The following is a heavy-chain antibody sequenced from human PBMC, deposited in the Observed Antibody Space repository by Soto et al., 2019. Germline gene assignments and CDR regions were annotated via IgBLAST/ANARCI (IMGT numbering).Heavy chain of an antibody. V-gene: IGHV3-33*01. Sequence: QVQMVESGGGVVQPGRSLRLSCATSGFTFRHYGMHWVRQTPDKGLEWVAVIWVDGSNKYYGDYVKGRFAISRDNSKNTLYLQMNSLRAEDTAVYYCTRDVSCGGGSPLGAFDTWGQGTMVTVSS. J-gene: IGHJ3*02. CDR3: TRDVSCGGGSPLGAFDT. D-gene: IGHD2-21*01. CDR1: GFTFRHYG. CDR2: IWVDGSNK.